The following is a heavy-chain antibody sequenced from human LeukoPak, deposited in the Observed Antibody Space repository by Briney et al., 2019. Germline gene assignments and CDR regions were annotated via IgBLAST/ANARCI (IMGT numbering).Heavy chain of an antibody. CDR2: ISAGGGGS. Sequence: PGGSLRLSCAASRFTFSSYATSWVRQAPGKGLEWVSSISAGGGGSYYADSVQGRFTISRDTSKNTLYLQMNSLRAEDTAVYYCAKGGRMVRGVIVTNYYFDYWGQGTLVTVSS. CDR3: AKGGRMVRGVIVTNYYFDY. J-gene: IGHJ4*02. V-gene: IGHV3-23*01. D-gene: IGHD3-10*01. CDR1: RFTFSSYA.